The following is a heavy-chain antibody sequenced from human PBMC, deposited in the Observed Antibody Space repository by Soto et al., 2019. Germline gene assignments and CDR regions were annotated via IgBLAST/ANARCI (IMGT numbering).Heavy chain of an antibody. CDR1: GGSISSGGYS. V-gene: IGHV4-30-2*02. CDR3: AKGGSSRFDS. Sequence: SETLSLTCAVSGGSISSGGYSWSWIRQPPGKGLEWIGYIYHSGSTYYNPSLKSRVTISVDRSKNQFSLKLSPVTAADTAVYYCAKGGSSRFDSWGQGTLVIVSS. CDR2: IYHSGST. D-gene: IGHD1-26*01. J-gene: IGHJ5*01.